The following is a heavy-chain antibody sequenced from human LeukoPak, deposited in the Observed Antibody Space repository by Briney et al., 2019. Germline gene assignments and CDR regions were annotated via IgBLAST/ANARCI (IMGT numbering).Heavy chain of an antibody. CDR1: GGTFSSYA. D-gene: IGHD2-15*01. J-gene: IGHJ4*02. CDR3: GRKAGDCGGGSCYSIDC. CDR2: IIPIFGTA. V-gene: IGHV1-69*05. Sequence: ASVKVSCKASGGTFSSYAISWVRQAPGQGLEWMGGIIPIFGTANYAQKFQGRVTITTDESTSTAYMEVSSLRSEDTAVYYCGRKAGDCGGGSCYSIDCWGQGTLVTVSS.